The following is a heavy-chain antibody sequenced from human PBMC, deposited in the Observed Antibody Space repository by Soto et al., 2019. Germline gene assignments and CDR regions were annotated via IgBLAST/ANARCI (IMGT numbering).Heavy chain of an antibody. V-gene: IGHV1-69*05. CDR2: IIPIFGTA. Sequence: QLQLVQSGAEVKKPGSSVKVSWKASGGPFSSYAISRVRQAPGQGLEWMGGIIPIFGTANYAQKFQGRVTITQDESASTTYMELSSLRSEDTAVYYCARQGAALRDYYYGMDVWGQGTTVTVSS. D-gene: IGHD6-25*01. CDR3: ARQGAALRDYYYGMDV. J-gene: IGHJ6*02. CDR1: GGPFSSYA.